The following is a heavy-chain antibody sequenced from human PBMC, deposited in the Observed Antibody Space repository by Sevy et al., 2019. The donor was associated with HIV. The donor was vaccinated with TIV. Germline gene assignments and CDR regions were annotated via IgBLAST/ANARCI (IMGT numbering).Heavy chain of an antibody. D-gene: IGHD3-9*01. Sequence: GGSLRLSCAASGFTFSSYEMNWVRQAPGKGLEWVSYISSSGSTIYYADSVKGRFTISRDNAKNSLYLQMNSLRAEDTAVYYCARRGKDYDILTGYQGDYGMDVRGQGTTVTVSS. V-gene: IGHV3-48*03. CDR3: ARRGKDYDILTGYQGDYGMDV. J-gene: IGHJ6*02. CDR2: ISSSGSTI. CDR1: GFTFSSYE.